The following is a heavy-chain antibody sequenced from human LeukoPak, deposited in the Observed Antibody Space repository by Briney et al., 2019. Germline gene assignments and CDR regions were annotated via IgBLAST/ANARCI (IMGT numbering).Heavy chain of an antibody. J-gene: IGHJ4*02. D-gene: IGHD5-18*01. CDR3: ARGVGYPDY. CDR1: GGSFSGYY. Sequence: SETLSLTCAVYGGSFSGYYWSWIRQPPGKGLEWIGEINHSGSTNYDPSLKSRVTISVDTSKNQFSLKLSSVTAADTAVYYCARGVGYPDYWGQGTLVTVSS. V-gene: IGHV4-34*01. CDR2: INHSGST.